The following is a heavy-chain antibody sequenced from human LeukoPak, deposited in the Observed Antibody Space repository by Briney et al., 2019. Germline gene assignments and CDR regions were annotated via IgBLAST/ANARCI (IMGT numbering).Heavy chain of an antibody. Sequence: PGGSLRLSCAASGFTFSDNYMSWIRQAPGKGLEWVSYISSSGSTIYYADSVKGRFTISRDNAKNSLYLQMNSLRAEDTAVYYCARGPRRLKAAAGITGLDYWGQGTLVTVSS. V-gene: IGHV3-11*01. CDR2: ISSSGSTI. CDR1: GFTFSDNY. D-gene: IGHD6-13*01. J-gene: IGHJ4*02. CDR3: ARGPRRLKAAAGITGLDY.